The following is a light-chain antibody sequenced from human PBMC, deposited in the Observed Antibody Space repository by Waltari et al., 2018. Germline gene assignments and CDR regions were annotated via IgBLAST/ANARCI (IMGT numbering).Light chain of an antibody. V-gene: IGKV1-5*03. CDR1: QSIGSW. CDR3: LQYHYWPPWT. Sequence: DIQMTQSPPTLSASVGDRVTITCRASQSIGSWLAWYQQKPGKPPNLLIYKASDLETGVPSRFSGSGSGTEFTLTISSLQPEDFALYHCLQYHYWPPWTFGQGTKVEVK. CDR2: KAS. J-gene: IGKJ1*01.